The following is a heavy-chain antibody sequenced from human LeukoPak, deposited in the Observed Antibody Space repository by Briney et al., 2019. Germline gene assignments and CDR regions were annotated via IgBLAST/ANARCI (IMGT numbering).Heavy chain of an antibody. CDR1: GFNLSDYW. V-gene: IGHV3-30*03. J-gene: IGHJ4*02. CDR3: ARFGTGKGGGPL. D-gene: IGHD4-23*01. Sequence: SGGSVRLSCRASGFNLSDYWMHWVRQAPGEGLVWVALISYDGTYKQFADSVKGRLTISRDNSKDTLYLQMNSLRREDTAMYYCARFGTGKGGGPLWGQGTRVPVSS. CDR2: ISYDGTYK.